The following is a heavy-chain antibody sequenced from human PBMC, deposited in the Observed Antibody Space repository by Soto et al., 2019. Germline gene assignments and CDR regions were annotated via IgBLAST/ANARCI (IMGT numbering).Heavy chain of an antibody. D-gene: IGHD3-16*01. J-gene: IGHJ5*02. V-gene: IGHV4-59*01. CDR2: IYYSGST. Sequence: LETLCLTCSVSGGSISGYDGSWIRQPPGKGLEWIGYIYYSGSTNYNPSLKSRVTISVDTSKNQFSLKLSSVTAADTAVYYCARMTTLYNWFDPWGQGTLVTVSS. CDR3: ARMTTLYNWFDP. CDR1: GGSISGYD.